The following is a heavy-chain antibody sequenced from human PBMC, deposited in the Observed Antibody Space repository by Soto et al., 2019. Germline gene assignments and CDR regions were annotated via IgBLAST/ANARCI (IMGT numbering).Heavy chain of an antibody. CDR2: IYPGDSDT. J-gene: IGHJ4*02. Sequence: GESLKISCKGSGYRFTSYWIGWVRQMPGKGLEWVGIIYPGDSDTKYSPSFEGQVTISADNSISTAYLQWNSLQASDTAMYYCSRVHGSQTAFAHWGQGTLVTVSS. CDR3: SRVHGSQTAFAH. CDR1: GYRFTSYW. D-gene: IGHD5-12*01. V-gene: IGHV5-51*01.